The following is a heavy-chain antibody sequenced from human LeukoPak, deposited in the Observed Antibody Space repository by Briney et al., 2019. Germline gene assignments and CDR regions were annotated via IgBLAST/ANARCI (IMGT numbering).Heavy chain of an antibody. D-gene: IGHD3-22*01. CDR1: GFTFSSYG. V-gene: IGHV3-30*18. CDR2: ISYDGSNK. J-gene: IGHJ4*02. Sequence: AGGSLRLSCAASGFTFSSYGMPWVRQAPGKGLEWVAVISYDGSNKYYADSVKGRFTISRDNSKNTLYLQMSSLRAEDTAVYYCAKDSYDSSGYFYWGQGTLVTVSS. CDR3: AKDSYDSSGYFY.